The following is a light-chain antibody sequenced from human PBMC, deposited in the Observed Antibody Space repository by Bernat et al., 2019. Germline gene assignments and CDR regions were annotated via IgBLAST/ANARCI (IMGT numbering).Light chain of an antibody. CDR1: SSNIGSNY. CDR3: AAWDGSLSGVV. Sequence: QSVLTQPPSASETPGQRVTISCSGSSSNIGSNYVYWYQQLPGTAPKLLIYRNNQRPSGVPDRFSGSKSGTSASLAISGLRSEDEADYYCAAWDGSLSGVVFSGGTKLTVL. CDR2: RNN. V-gene: IGLV1-47*01. J-gene: IGLJ2*01.